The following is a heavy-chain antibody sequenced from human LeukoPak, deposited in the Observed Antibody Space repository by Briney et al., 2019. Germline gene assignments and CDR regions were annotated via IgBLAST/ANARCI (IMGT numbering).Heavy chain of an antibody. D-gene: IGHD2-2*01. CDR1: GGSISSGDYY. CDR2: IYYSGST. CDR3: ARDLRYCSSTSCHSDYYYYYYMDV. V-gene: IGHV4-30-4*08. Sequence: SETLSLTWTVSGGSISSGDYYWSWIRQPPGKGLEWIGYIYYSGSTYYNPSLKSRVTISVDTSKNQFSLKLSSVTAADTAVYYCARDLRYCSSTSCHSDYYYYYYMDVWGKGTTVTVSS. J-gene: IGHJ6*03.